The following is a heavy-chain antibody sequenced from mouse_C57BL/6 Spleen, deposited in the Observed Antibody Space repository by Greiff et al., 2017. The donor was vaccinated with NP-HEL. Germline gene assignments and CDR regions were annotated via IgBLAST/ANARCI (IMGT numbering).Heavy chain of an antibody. CDR3: ARSPGDRAMDY. J-gene: IGHJ4*01. CDR1: GYTFTSYW. CDR2: IDPSDSET. V-gene: IGHV1-52*01. Sequence: VQLQQSGAELVRPGSSVKLSCKASGYTFTSYWMHWVKQRPIQGLEWIGNIDPSDSETHYNQKFKDKATLTVDKSSSTAYMQLSSLTSEDSAVYYCARSPGDRAMDYWGQGTSVTVSS. D-gene: IGHD3-3*01.